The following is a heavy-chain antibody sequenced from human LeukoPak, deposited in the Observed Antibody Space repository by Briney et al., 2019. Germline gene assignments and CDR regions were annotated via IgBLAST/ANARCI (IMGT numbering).Heavy chain of an antibody. J-gene: IGHJ4*02. V-gene: IGHV3-49*04. CDR3: ARDRTSRGYSYGVDY. D-gene: IGHD5-18*01. Sequence: SLRLSCTGSGFTFGDYAMSWVRQAPGKGLEWVGLIRRRGYGGTIEYAASVRGRFTISRDDSKSIAYLQMNSLKAEDTAVYYCARDRTSRGYSYGVDYWGQGTLVTVSS. CDR1: GFTFGDYA. CDR2: IRRRGYGGTI.